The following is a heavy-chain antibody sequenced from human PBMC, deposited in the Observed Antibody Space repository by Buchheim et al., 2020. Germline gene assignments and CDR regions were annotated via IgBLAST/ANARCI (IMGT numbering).Heavy chain of an antibody. CDR3: ARGRLRTKLKNWFDP. J-gene: IGHJ5*02. Sequence: QVQLQQWGAGLLKPSETLSLTCAVYGGSFSGYYWSWIRQPPGKGLEWIGEINHSGSTNYNPSLKSRVTISVDTSKNQFPLKLSSVTAADTAVYYCARGRLRTKLKNWFDPWGQGTL. V-gene: IGHV4-34*01. CDR1: GGSFSGYY. CDR2: INHSGST. D-gene: IGHD4-17*01.